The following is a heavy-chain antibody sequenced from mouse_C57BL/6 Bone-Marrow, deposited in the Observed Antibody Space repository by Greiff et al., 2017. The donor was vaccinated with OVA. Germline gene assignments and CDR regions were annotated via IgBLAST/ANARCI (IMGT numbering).Heavy chain of an antibody. CDR3: ARDLWYFDV. J-gene: IGHJ1*03. Sequence: EVHLVESEGGLVQPGSSMKPSCTASGFTFSDYYMAWVRQVPEKGLEWVANINYDGSSTYFLDSLKSRFIISRDNAKNILYLQMSSLKSEDTATYYCARDLWYFDVWGTGTTVTVSS. V-gene: IGHV5-16*01. CDR1: GFTFSDYY. CDR2: INYDGSST.